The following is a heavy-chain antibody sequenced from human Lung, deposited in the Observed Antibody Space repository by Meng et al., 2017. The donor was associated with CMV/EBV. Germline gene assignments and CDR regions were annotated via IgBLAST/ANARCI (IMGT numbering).Heavy chain of an antibody. CDR1: GFTFDDYG. V-gene: IGHV3-20*04. D-gene: IGHD3-3*01. Sequence: GGSLRLSCAASGFTFDDYGMSWVRQAPGKGLEWVSAITWNGDTTHYADSVRGRFTISRDNAKNSLYLQMNSLRAEDTAFYYCARDFGQYYDFWSGSHWYFDVWGRGTLVTVSS. J-gene: IGHJ2*01. CDR2: ITWNGDTT. CDR3: ARDFGQYYDFWSGSHWYFDV.